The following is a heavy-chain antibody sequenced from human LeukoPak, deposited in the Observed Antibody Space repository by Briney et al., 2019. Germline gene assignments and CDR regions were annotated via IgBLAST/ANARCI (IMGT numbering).Heavy chain of an antibody. CDR1: GFTFDDYG. D-gene: IGHD3-3*01. CDR2: INWSGGST. CDR3: SRAERITIFGVVTDFDY. V-gene: IGHV3-20*04. J-gene: IGHJ4*02. Sequence: GGSLRLSCAASGFTFDDYGMSWVRQAPGKGLEWVSGINWSGGSTGYADSVKGRFTISRDNSKNTLYLQMNSLRAEDTAVYYCSRAERITIFGVVTDFDYWGQGTLVTVSS.